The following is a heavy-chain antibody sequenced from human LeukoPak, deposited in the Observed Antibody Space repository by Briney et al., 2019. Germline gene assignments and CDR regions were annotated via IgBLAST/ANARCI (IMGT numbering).Heavy chain of an antibody. CDR1: GFRLIKYA. CDR2: ISFSGKKE. J-gene: IGHJ6*03. D-gene: IGHD5-24*01. V-gene: IGHV3-30*04. Sequence: PGGSLRLSCEASGFRLIKYAMHWVRQAPGRGLEWVAVISFSGKKEFYADSVKGRFTISRDNSKNALFLQMNSLQTDDTAIYYCARASMATINYYYFYMDAWGKGTTVTVSS. CDR3: ARASMATINYYYFYMDA.